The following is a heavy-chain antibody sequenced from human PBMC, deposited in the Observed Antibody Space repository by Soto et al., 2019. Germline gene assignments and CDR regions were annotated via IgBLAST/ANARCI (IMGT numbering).Heavy chain of an antibody. CDR1: GGSISSSSYY. CDR3: ASYEGGWLRVSYYYGMDV. Sequence: KPSETLSLTCTVSGGSISSSSYYWGWIRQPPGKGLEWIGSIYYSGSTYYNPSLKSRVTISVDTSKNQFSLKLSSVTAADTAVYYCASYEGGWLRVSYYYGMDVWGQGTTVTVSS. CDR2: IYYSGST. D-gene: IGHD5-18*01. J-gene: IGHJ6*02. V-gene: IGHV4-39*01.